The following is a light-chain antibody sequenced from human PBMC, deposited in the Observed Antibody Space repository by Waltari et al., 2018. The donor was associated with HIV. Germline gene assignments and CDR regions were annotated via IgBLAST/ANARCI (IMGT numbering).Light chain of an antibody. CDR3: QQYDNLPIT. Sequence: DIQMTQSPSSLSASVGDSVTITCQASQDISNYLNWYQQKAGKAPKLLIYDASNLETGVPSRFSGSGSGTDFTFTISSLQPEDIATYYCQQYDNLPITFGQGTRLEIK. CDR1: QDISNY. J-gene: IGKJ5*01. V-gene: IGKV1-33*01. CDR2: DAS.